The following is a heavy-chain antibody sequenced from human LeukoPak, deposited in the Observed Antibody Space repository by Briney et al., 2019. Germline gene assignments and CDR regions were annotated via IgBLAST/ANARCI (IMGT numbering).Heavy chain of an antibody. CDR2: ISYDGSNK. J-gene: IGHJ4*02. Sequence: PGGSLRLSCAASGFTFSSYGMHWVRQAPGKGLEWVAVISYDGSNKYYADSVKGRFTISRDNSKNTPYLQMNSLRAEDTAMYYCAKDDGDYVELPVDYFDYWGQGTLVTVSS. V-gene: IGHV3-30*18. CDR1: GFTFSSYG. D-gene: IGHD4-17*01. CDR3: AKDDGDYVELPVDYFDY.